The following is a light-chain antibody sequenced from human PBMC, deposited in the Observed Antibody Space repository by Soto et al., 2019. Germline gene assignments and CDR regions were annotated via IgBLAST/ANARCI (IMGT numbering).Light chain of an antibody. CDR2: EVS. CDR1: SSYVGGYNY. J-gene: IGLJ1*01. V-gene: IGLV2-14*01. CDR3: SSYTSSSTLYV. Sequence: QSVVTQPASVSGSPGQSITISCTGTSSYVGGYNYVSWYQQHPGKAPKLMIYEVSNRPSGVSNRFSGSKSGNTASLTISGLPAEDEADYYCSSYTSSSTLYVFGTGTKVTVL.